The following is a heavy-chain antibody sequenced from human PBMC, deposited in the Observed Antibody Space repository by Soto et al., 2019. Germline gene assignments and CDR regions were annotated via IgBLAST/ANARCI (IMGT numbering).Heavy chain of an antibody. D-gene: IGHD3-22*01. CDR2: ISAYNGNT. V-gene: IGHV1-18*01. J-gene: IGHJ6*02. Sequence: QVQLVQSGAEVKKPGASVKVSCKASGYTFTSYGISWVRQAPGRGLEWMGWISAYNGNTNYAQKLQGRVTMTTDTSTSTAYMELRSLRSDDTAVYYCARDLSYYDSSGYYCLGYGMDVWGQGTTVTVSS. CDR3: ARDLSYYDSSGYYCLGYGMDV. CDR1: GYTFTSYG.